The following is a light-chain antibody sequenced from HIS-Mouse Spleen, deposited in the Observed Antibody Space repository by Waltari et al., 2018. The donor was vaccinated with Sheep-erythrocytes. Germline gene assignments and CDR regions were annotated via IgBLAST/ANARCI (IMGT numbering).Light chain of an antibody. J-gene: IGKJ2*01. CDR2: AAS. CDR1: QSISSY. Sequence: DIQMTQSPSSLSASVGDRVTITCLASQSISSYLNWYQQTPGKAPKLLIYAASSLQSGVPSRFSGSGSGTDFTLTISSLQPEDFATYYCQQSYSTPYTFGQGTKLEIK. CDR3: QQSYSTPYT. V-gene: IGKV1-39*01.